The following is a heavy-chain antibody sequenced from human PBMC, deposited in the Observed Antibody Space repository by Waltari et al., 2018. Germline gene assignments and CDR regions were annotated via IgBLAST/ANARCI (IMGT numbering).Heavy chain of an antibody. V-gene: IGHV1-69-2*01. CDR3: AAYGHDY. CDR1: GYTFTDYY. Sequence: EVQLVQSGAEVKKPGATVKISCKASGYTFTDYYMPWVQQAPGHGLEWMGRVDPEGGERIVSGKFQGRVNITADTSTETAYMERSSLRSEDTAVYYWAAYGHDYRGQGTLVTVSS. J-gene: IGHJ4*02. CDR2: VDPEGGER. D-gene: IGHD3-16*01.